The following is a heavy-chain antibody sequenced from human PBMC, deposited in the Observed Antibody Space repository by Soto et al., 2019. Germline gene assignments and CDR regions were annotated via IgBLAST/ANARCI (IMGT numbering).Heavy chain of an antibody. CDR2: IIPRFGTA. V-gene: IGHV1-69*13. J-gene: IGHJ4*01. CDR1: GGTFSSYA. Sequence: SVKVSCKASGGTFSSYAISWVRQAPGQGLEWVGGIIPRFGTANYAQKFQGRVTITADESTSTAYMELSSLRSEDTAMYYCAKVKYDSSGYYRNFDHRGQGTLCTVSS. D-gene: IGHD3-22*01. CDR3: AKVKYDSSGYYRNFDH.